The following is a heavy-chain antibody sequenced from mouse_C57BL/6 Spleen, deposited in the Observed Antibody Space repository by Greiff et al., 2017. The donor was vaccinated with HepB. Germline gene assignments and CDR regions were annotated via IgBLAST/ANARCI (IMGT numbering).Heavy chain of an antibody. V-gene: IGHV14-4*01. Sequence: EVQLQQSGAELVRPGASVKLSCTASGFNIKDDYMHWVKQRPEQGLEWIGWIDPENGDTEYASKFQGKATITADTSSNTAYLQLSSLTSEDTAVYYCTPYSKGWFAYWGQGTLVTVSA. CDR2: IDPENGDT. CDR1: GFNIKDDY. CDR3: TPYSKGWFAY. D-gene: IGHD2-5*01. J-gene: IGHJ3*01.